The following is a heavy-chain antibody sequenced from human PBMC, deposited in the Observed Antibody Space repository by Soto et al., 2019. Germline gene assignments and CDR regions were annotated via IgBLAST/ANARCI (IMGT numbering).Heavy chain of an antibody. CDR1: GDSVSSGTYF. CDR2: VYYSGST. D-gene: IGHD2-2*01. CDR3: ARVPDY. V-gene: IGHV4-61*01. J-gene: IGHJ4*02. Sequence: NPSETLSLTCTVSGDSVSSGTYFWSWIRQPPGKGLEWIGYVYYSGSTNYNPTLKSRLTMSVDTSKNQFSLKLSSVTAADTAVYYWARVPDYWGQGILVTASS.